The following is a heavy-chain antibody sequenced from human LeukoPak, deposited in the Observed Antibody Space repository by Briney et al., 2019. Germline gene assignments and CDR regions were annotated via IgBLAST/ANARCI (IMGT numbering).Heavy chain of an antibody. CDR1: GFTFSSYS. D-gene: IGHD2-15*01. CDR3: ARGVVVVAATLDY. Sequence: GGSLRLSCAASGFTFSSYSMNWVRQAPGKGLEWVSSISSSSSYIYYADSVKGRFTISRDNAKNSLYLQMNSLRAEDTAVYYCARGVVVVAATLDYWGQGTLVTVSS. CDR2: ISSSSSYI. J-gene: IGHJ4*02. V-gene: IGHV3-21*01.